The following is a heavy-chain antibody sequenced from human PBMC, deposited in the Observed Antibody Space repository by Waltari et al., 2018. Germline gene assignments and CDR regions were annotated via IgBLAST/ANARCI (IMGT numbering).Heavy chain of an antibody. CDR1: GGTFSSYA. CDR3: ARFLTIFYGMDV. J-gene: IGHJ6*02. Sequence: QVQLVQSGAAVKKHGSSVKVSCKASGGTFSSYAISWVRQAPGQGLEWMGGISHILGTANYAQKFQGRVTSTAYESTSTAYMELSSLRSEDTAVYYCARFLTIFYGMDVWGQGTTVTVSS. CDR2: ISHILGTA. V-gene: IGHV1-69*01. D-gene: IGHD3-3*01.